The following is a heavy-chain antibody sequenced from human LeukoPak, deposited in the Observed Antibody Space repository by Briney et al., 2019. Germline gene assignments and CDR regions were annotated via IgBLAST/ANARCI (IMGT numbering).Heavy chain of an antibody. V-gene: IGHV1-24*01. CDR2: FDPEDGET. CDR3: ATGFLWFGELFHY. J-gene: IGHJ4*02. CDR1: GYTPTELS. D-gene: IGHD3-10*01. Sequence: ASVKVSCKVSGYTPTELSMHWVRQATGKGLGWMGGFDPEDGETIYAQKFQGRVTMTEDTSTDTAYMELSSLRSEDTAVYYCATGFLWFGELFHYWGQGTLVTVSS.